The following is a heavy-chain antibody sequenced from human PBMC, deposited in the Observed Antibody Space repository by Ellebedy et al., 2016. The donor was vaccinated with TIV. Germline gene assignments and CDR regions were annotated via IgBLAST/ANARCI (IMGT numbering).Heavy chain of an antibody. V-gene: IGHV4-34*01. J-gene: IGHJ2*01. CDR3: ARGRRKNWYFDL. CDR2: INHSGST. Sequence: SETLSLTXAVYGGSFSGYYWSWIRQPPGKGLEWIGEINHSGSTNYNPSLKSRVTISVDTSKNRFSLKLSSVTAADTAVYYCARGRRKNWYFDLWGRGTLVTVSS. CDR1: GGSFSGYY. D-gene: IGHD1-14*01.